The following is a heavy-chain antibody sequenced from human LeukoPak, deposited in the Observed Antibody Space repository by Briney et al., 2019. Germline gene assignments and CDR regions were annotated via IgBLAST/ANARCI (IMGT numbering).Heavy chain of an antibody. D-gene: IGHD1-14*01. CDR2: INHSGST. V-gene: IGHV4-34*01. CDR1: GGSFSGYY. Sequence: SETLSLTCAVYGGSFSGYYWSWIRQPPGKGLEWIGEINHSGSTNYNPSLKSRVTISVDTSKSQFSLKLSSVTAADTAVYYCARQPRGYYFDYWGQGTLVTVSS. CDR3: ARQPRGYYFDY. J-gene: IGHJ4*02.